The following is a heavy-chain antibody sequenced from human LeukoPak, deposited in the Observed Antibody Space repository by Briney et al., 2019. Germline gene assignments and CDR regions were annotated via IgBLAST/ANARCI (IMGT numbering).Heavy chain of an antibody. Sequence: SVKVSCKASGGTFSSYAISWVRQAPGQGLEWMGRIIPILGIANYAQKFQGRVTITADKSTSTAYMELSSLRSKDTAVYYCARGVAAAEEGMDVWGQGTTVTVSS. V-gene: IGHV1-69*04. D-gene: IGHD6-13*01. J-gene: IGHJ6*02. CDR2: IIPILGIA. CDR1: GGTFSSYA. CDR3: ARGVAAAEEGMDV.